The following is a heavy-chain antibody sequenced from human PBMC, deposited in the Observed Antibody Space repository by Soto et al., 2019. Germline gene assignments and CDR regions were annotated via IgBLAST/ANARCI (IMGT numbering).Heavy chain of an antibody. V-gene: IGHV4-39*01. CDR3: ARSNYYYYGMDV. Sequence: SETLSLTCTVSGGSISSSSYYWGWIRQPPGKGLEWIGSIYYSGSTYYNPSLKGRVTISVDTSKNQFSLKLSSVTAADTAVYYCARSNYYYYGMDVWGQGTTVTVSS. J-gene: IGHJ6*02. CDR1: GGSISSSSYY. CDR2: IYYSGST.